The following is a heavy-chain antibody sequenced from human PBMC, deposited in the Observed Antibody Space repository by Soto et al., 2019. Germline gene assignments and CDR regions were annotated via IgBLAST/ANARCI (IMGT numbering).Heavy chain of an antibody. CDR3: ARGAGGSSRYYFDY. CDR2: ISTYNGNT. J-gene: IGHJ4*01. D-gene: IGHD6-13*01. V-gene: IGHV1-18*01. CDR1: CYTFSTYG. Sequence: ASVKVSCKASCYTFSTYGISWVRQAPGQGLEWMGWISTYNGNTDYAQKLQGRVTMTTDTSTSTAYMELRSLTSDDTAVYYCARGAGGSSRYYFDYWGQGTPVTVSS.